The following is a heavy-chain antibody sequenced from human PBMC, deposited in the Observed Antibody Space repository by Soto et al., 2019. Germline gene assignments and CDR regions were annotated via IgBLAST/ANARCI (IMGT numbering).Heavy chain of an antibody. D-gene: IGHD2-15*01. CDR3: ASLPDIKRPGWPYRGGYYYYGMDV. V-gene: IGHV4-34*01. CDR2: INHSGST. CDR1: GGSFSGYY. Sequence: SETLSLTCAVYGGSFSGYYWSWIRQPPGKGLEWIGEINHSGSTNYNPSLKSRVTISVDTSKNQFSLNLSSVTAADTAVYYCASLPDIKRPGWPYRGGYYYYGMDVWGQGTTVTVSS. J-gene: IGHJ6*02.